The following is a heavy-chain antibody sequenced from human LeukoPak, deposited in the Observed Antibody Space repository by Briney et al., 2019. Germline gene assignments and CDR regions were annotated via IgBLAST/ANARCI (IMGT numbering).Heavy chain of an antibody. Sequence: SETLSLTCAVYGGSFSGYYWSWIRQPPGKGLEWIGEINHSGSTNYNPSLKSRVTISVDTSKNQFSLKLSSVTAADTAVYYCARAVPLRYFGVNWFDPWGQGTLVTVSS. CDR2: INHSGST. V-gene: IGHV4-34*01. J-gene: IGHJ5*02. D-gene: IGHD3-9*01. CDR1: GGSFSGYY. CDR3: ARAVPLRYFGVNWFDP.